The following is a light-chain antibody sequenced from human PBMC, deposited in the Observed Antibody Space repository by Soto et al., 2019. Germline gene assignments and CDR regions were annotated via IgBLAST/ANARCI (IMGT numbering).Light chain of an antibody. CDR1: QSVSSSH. Sequence: PGERATLSCRASQSVSSSHLAWYQHKPGQAPRLLIYAASSRATGSPDRFSGSGSGTGFTLTISRLEPEDSAVYYCHHYGSSPPWTFGQGTKVDIK. J-gene: IGKJ1*01. CDR3: HHYGSSPPWT. CDR2: AAS. V-gene: IGKV3-20*01.